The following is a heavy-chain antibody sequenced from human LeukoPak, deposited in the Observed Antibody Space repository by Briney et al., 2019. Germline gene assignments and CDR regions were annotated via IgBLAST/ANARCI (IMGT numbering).Heavy chain of an antibody. CDR3: ARDFSSSGLDY. CDR1: GFTFSSYE. D-gene: IGHD6-6*01. J-gene: IGHJ4*02. Sequence: GGSLRLSCAASGFTFSSYEMNWVRQAPGKGLEWVSYISSSGSTIYYADSVKGRFTISRDNAKNSLYLQMNSLRAEDTAVYYCARDFSSSGLDYWGRGTLVTVSS. V-gene: IGHV3-48*03. CDR2: ISSSGSTI.